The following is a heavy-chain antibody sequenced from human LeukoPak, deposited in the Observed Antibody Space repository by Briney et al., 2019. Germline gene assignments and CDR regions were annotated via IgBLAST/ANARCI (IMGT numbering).Heavy chain of an antibody. Sequence: SETLSLTCTVSGGSLGRYSWNWIRQPPGKGLEWIGHIHYSGSTNHNPSLKSRVTISVDTSKTQFSLKLSSVTAADTAVYYCARGKEYCGGDCFSSWYFDLWGRGTLVTVSS. CDR1: GGSLGRYS. D-gene: IGHD2-21*02. CDR2: IHYSGST. V-gene: IGHV4-59*12. J-gene: IGHJ2*01. CDR3: ARGKEYCGGDCFSSWYFDL.